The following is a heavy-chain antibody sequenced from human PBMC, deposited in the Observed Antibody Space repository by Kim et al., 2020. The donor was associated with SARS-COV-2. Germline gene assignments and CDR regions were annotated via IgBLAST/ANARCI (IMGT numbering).Heavy chain of an antibody. D-gene: IGHD3-10*01. CDR3: AKTLYPPGPTMVRGVRRRYYYYGMDV. Sequence: GGSLRLSCAASGFTFSSYAMSWVRQAPGKGLEWVSAISGSGGSTYYADSVKGRFTISRDNSKNTLYLQMNSLRAEDTAVYYCAKTLYPPGPTMVRGVRRRYYYYGMDVWGQGTTVTVSS. CDR1: GFTFSSYA. V-gene: IGHV3-23*01. J-gene: IGHJ6*02. CDR2: ISGSGGST.